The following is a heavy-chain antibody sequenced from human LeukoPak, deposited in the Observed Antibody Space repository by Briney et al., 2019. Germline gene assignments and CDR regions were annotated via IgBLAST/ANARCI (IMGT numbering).Heavy chain of an antibody. CDR3: ARTRGRLSNWFDP. J-gene: IGHJ5*02. V-gene: IGHV4-30-2*01. Sequence: SQTLSLTCTVSGGSISSGGYYWSWIRQPPGKGLDWIGYIYHSGSTYYNPSLKSRVTISVDRSKNQFSLKLSSVTAADTAVYYCARTRGRLSNWFDPWGQGTLVTVSS. CDR2: IYHSGST. D-gene: IGHD6-25*01. CDR1: GGSISSGGYY.